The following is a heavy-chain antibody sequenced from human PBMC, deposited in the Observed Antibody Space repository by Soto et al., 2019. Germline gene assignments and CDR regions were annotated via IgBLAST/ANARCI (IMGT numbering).Heavy chain of an antibody. Sequence: EVQLVESGGGLVKPGGSLRLSCAASGFTFSSYSMNWVRQAPGKGLEWVSSISSSSSYIYYADSVKGRFTISRDNAKNSLYLQMNSLRAEDTAVYYCARALYYDILTGHYYGMDVWGQGTTVTVSS. V-gene: IGHV3-21*01. D-gene: IGHD3-9*01. CDR2: ISSSSSYI. J-gene: IGHJ6*02. CDR3: ARALYYDILTGHYYGMDV. CDR1: GFTFSSYS.